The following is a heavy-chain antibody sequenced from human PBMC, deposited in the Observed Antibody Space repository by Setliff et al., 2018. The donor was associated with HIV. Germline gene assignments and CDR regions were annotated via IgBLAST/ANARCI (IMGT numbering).Heavy chain of an antibody. V-gene: IGHV4-31*03. CDR2: ILDSGST. CDR1: GASISSGGYF. CDR3: ARVPNWGSAPFAYDV. D-gene: IGHD7-27*01. Sequence: SETLSLTCTVSGASISSGGYFWNWIRQLPGKGLEWIGYILDSGSTYYNPSLRGRLSMSIDTSANQFSVELTSVTAADTALYFCARVPNWGSAPFAYDVWGLGTMVTVSS. J-gene: IGHJ3*01.